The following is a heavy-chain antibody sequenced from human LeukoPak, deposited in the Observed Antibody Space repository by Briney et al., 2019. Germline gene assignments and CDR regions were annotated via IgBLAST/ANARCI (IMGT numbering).Heavy chain of an antibody. CDR3: ARDSGYSSSWYKSSYFDY. D-gene: IGHD6-13*01. Sequence: GGSLRLSCAASGFTFSSYAMNWVRQAPGKGLEWVANIKQDGSEKYYVDSVKGRFTISRDNAKNSLYLQMNSLRAEDTAVYYCARDSGYSSSWYKSSYFDYWGQGTLVTVSS. CDR1: GFTFSSYA. CDR2: IKQDGSEK. V-gene: IGHV3-7*01. J-gene: IGHJ4*02.